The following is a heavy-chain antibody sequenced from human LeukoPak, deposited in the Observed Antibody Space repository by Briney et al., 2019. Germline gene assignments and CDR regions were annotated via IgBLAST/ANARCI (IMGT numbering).Heavy chain of an antibody. J-gene: IGHJ1*01. CDR2: ISGSGGST. CDR3: AKDRGWYLVEYFQH. V-gene: IGHV3-23*01. D-gene: IGHD6-19*01. CDR1: GFTFSSYA. Sequence: GGSLRLSCAASGFTFSSYAMSWVRQAPGKGLEWVSAISGSGGSTYYAGSVKGRFTISRDNSKNTLYLQMNSLRAEDTAVYYCAKDRGWYLVEYFQHWGQGTLVTVSS.